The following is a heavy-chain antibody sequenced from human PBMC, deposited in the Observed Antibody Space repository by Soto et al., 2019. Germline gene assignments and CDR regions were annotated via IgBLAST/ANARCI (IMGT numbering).Heavy chain of an antibody. CDR2: ISARGETT. CDR3: AKEPVVKGTGWYADY. Sequence: ELQLLESGGGLVQPGGSLRLSCAASGFIFSTYAMSWVRQAPGKGPEWVSAISARGETTYYAESVKGRFTISRHNSKNTLYLQMNSLRAEETAVYYCAKEPVVKGTGWYADYWGQGTLVTVSS. D-gene: IGHD6-19*01. V-gene: IGHV3-23*01. CDR1: GFIFSTYA. J-gene: IGHJ4*02.